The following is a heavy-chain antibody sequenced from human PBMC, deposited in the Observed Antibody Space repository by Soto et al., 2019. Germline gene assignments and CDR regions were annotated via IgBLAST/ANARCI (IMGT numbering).Heavy chain of an antibody. CDR2: ISYDGSNK. J-gene: IGHJ6*02. D-gene: IGHD3-3*01. Sequence: QVQLVESGGGVVQPGRSLRLSCAASGFTFSSYAMHWVRQAPGKVLEWVAVISYDGSNKYYADSVKGRFTISRDNSKNTLYLQMNSLRAEDTAVYYCARDEIRFSWAYGMDVWGQGTTVTVSS. CDR1: GFTFSSYA. CDR3: ARDEIRFSWAYGMDV. V-gene: IGHV3-30-3*01.